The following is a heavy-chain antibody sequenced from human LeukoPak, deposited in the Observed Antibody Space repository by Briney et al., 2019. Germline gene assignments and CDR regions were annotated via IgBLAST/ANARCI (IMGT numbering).Heavy chain of an antibody. CDR2: ISSSSSTI. D-gene: IGHD6-13*01. V-gene: IGHV3-48*04. CDR1: GFTFSSYS. CDR3: ARGVAAGSGSWH. Sequence: GGSLRLSCAASGFTFSSYSMNWVRQAPGKGLEWVSYISSSSSTIYYADSVKGRFTISRDNAKNTLYLQMNSLRAEDTGVYYCARGVAAGSGSWHWGHGTLVTGSS. J-gene: IGHJ4*01.